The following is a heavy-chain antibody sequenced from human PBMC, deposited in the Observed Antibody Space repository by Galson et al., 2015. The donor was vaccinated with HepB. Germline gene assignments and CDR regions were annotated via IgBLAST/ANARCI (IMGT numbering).Heavy chain of an antibody. CDR3: ARGGPPLRYFDWLLISTHNWFDP. V-gene: IGHV7-4-1*02. D-gene: IGHD3-9*01. CDR1: GYTFTSYA. J-gene: IGHJ5*02. Sequence: SVKVSCKASGYTFTSYAMNWVRQAPGQGLEWMGWINTNTGNPTYAQGFTGRFVFSLDTSVSTAYLQISSLKAEDTAVYYCARGGPPLRYFDWLLISTHNWFDPWGQGTLVTVSS. CDR2: INTNTGNP.